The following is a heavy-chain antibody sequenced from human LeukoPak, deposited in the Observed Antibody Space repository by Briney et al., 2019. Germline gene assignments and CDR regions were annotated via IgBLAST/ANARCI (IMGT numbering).Heavy chain of an antibody. CDR1: GYSFTSYW. D-gene: IGHD3-22*01. V-gene: IGHV5-10-1*01. CDR3: ATFRYDSSGYLYY. Sequence: GESLKISCKGSGYSFTSYWISWVRQMPGKGLEWMGRIDPSDSYTNYSPSFQGHVTISADKSISTAYLQWSSLKASDTAMYYCATFRYDSSGYLYYWGQGTLVTVSS. CDR2: IDPSDSYT. J-gene: IGHJ4*02.